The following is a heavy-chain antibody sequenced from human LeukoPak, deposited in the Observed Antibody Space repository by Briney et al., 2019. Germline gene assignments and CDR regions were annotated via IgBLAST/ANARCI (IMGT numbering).Heavy chain of an antibody. J-gene: IGHJ5*02. Sequence: PGGSLRLSCAASGFSFSRYSMNWVRQAPGKGLEWVSYISSSSSTIYYADSVKGRFTISRDNAKNSLYLQMNSLRAEDTAVYYCARDSPASPLGAWGQGTLVTVSS. CDR3: ARDSPASPLGA. V-gene: IGHV3-48*01. D-gene: IGHD3-16*01. CDR1: GFSFSRYS. CDR2: ISSSSSTI.